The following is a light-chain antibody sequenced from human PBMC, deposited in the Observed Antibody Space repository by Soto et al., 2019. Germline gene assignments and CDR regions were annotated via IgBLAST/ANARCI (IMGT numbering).Light chain of an antibody. CDR1: SSDVGGYNY. Sequence: QSALTQPASVSGSPGQSITISCTGTSSDVGGYNYVSWYQQHPGKAPKLMIYDVSNRPSGVSNHFSGSKSGNTASLTISGLQAEDEADYSCNSYTGSSTLVVFGGGNQVNVL. J-gene: IGLJ2*01. CDR3: NSYTGSSTLVV. CDR2: DVS. V-gene: IGLV2-14*01.